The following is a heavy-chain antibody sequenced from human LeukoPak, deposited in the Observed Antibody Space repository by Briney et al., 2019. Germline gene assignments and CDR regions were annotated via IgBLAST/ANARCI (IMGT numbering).Heavy chain of an antibody. CDR3: ARIYYYGSGKYWFDP. CDR1: GGSINSGGYS. J-gene: IGHJ5*02. CDR2: IYHSGST. D-gene: IGHD3-10*01. V-gene: IGHV4-30-2*01. Sequence: SETLSLTCAVSGGSINSGGYSWSWIRQPPGKGLEWIGYIYHSGSTYYNPSLKSRVTISVDRSKNQFSLKLSSVTAADTAVYYCARIYYYGSGKYWFDPWGQGTLVTVSS.